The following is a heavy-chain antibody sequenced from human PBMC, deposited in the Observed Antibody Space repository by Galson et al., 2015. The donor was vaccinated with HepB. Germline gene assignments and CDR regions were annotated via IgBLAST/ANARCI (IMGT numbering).Heavy chain of an antibody. D-gene: IGHD2-2*01. J-gene: IGHJ4*02. CDR3: ARLKIGVVPDRVDY. CDR2: ISPYNGNT. Sequence: SVKVSCKASGYSFSRNDISWVRQAPGQGLEWMGWISPYNGNTKYAQKFQGRVTMTTDTSTSTAYMELRSLRFDDTAVYYCARLKIGVVPDRVDYWGQGTLVTVSS. V-gene: IGHV1-18*04. CDR1: GYSFSRND.